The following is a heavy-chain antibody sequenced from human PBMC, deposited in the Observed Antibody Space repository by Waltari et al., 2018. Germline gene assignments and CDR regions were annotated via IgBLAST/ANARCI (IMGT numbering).Heavy chain of an antibody. CDR1: GFTVSHNY. J-gene: IGHJ3*02. D-gene: IGHD7-27*01. CDR2: IYSGGDT. CDR3: ATWTGGSLGAFDN. Sequence: EVQLVESGGGLIQPGGSLRLSCEVSGFTVSHNYIGGVRQAPGKGLGWVSVIYSGGDTYDADAVRGRFTISRDNSKNTLYLQMNSLRVEDTALYYCATWTGGSLGAFDNWGQGTMVTVSS. V-gene: IGHV3-53*01.